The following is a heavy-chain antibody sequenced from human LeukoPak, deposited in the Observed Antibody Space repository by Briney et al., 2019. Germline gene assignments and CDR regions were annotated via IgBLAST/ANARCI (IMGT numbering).Heavy chain of an antibody. CDR3: AINKAAKSLDY. CDR1: GYTFTDYY. J-gene: IGHJ4*02. CDR2: MNPNSGGT. Sequence: ASVKVSCKASGYTFTDYYIHWVRQAPGQGREWMAWMNPNSGGTSYAQKFQGRVTMTRDTSISTGYMELSRLRFDDTAVYYCAINKAAKSLDYWGQGTLVTVSS. V-gene: IGHV1-2*02. D-gene: IGHD6-25*01.